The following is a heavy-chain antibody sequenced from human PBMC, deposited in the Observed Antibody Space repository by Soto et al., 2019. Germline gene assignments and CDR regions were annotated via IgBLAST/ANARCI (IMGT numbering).Heavy chain of an antibody. CDR3: ARVRQGCSANNCYFDP. J-gene: IGHJ5*01. Sequence: SETLSLTCTLSGGSVRAPDWWNWVRQSPDKGLEWIAEVHISGHSNYNPSLRSRVSVSIDSSKNQLYLHLNSVTAADTAIYYCARVRQGCSANNCYFDPWGQGTQVTVSS. V-gene: IGHV4-4*02. CDR2: VHISGHS. D-gene: IGHD1-1*01. CDR1: GGSVRAPDW.